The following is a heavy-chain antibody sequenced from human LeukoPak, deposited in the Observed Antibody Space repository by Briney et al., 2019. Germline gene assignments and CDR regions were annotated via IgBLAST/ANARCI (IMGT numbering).Heavy chain of an antibody. J-gene: IGHJ6*02. V-gene: IGHV4-30-2*01. CDR3: ARGSGSGDTTESYYYGMDV. Sequence: SETLSLTCTVSGGSISSSDYSWNWIRQPPGKGLEWIGYIYHSGSTYYNPSLKSRITISVDRSKNQFSLRLSSVTAADTAVYYCARGSGSGDTTESYYYGMDVWGQGTTVTVSS. CDR1: GGSISSSDYS. D-gene: IGHD1-26*01. CDR2: IYHSGST.